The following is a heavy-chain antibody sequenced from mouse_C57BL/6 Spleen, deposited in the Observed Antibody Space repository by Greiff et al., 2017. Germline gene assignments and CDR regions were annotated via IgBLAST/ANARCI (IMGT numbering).Heavy chain of an antibody. Sequence: QVQLQQPGAELVKPGASVKLSCKASGYTFTSYWMHWVKQRPGQGLEWIGMIHPNSGSTNYNEKFKSKATLTVDKSSSTAYMQLSSLTSEDSAVYYCARSGCYGSSSYFDYWGQGTTLTVSS. D-gene: IGHD1-1*01. CDR3: ARSGCYGSSSYFDY. CDR1: GYTFTSYW. V-gene: IGHV1-64*01. CDR2: IHPNSGST. J-gene: IGHJ2*01.